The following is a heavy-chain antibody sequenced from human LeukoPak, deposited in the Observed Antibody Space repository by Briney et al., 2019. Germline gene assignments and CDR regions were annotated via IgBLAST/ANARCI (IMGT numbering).Heavy chain of an antibody. CDR1: GGSISSSSYY. J-gene: IGHJ6*03. V-gene: IGHV4-39*07. Sequence: SETLSLTCTVSGGSISSSSYYWGWIRQPPGKGLEWIGEINHSGSTNYNPSLKSRVTISVDTSKNQFSLKLSSVTAADTAVYYCARRRSFAWYSSGSQRYYYMDVWGKGTTVTISS. D-gene: IGHD5-18*01. CDR2: INHSGST. CDR3: ARRRSFAWYSSGSQRYYYMDV.